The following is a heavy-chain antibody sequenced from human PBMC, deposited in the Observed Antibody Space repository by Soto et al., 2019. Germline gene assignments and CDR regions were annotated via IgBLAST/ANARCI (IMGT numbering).Heavy chain of an antibody. Sequence: ASVKVSCKVSGYTLTELSMHWVRQAPGQGLEWMGGFDPEDGETIYAQKFQGRVTMTEDTSTDTAYMELSSMRSEDTAVYYCATYPTIFGVVIPDFDYWGQGTLVTVSS. CDR2: FDPEDGET. CDR1: GYTLTELS. CDR3: ATYPTIFGVVIPDFDY. V-gene: IGHV1-24*01. J-gene: IGHJ4*02. D-gene: IGHD3-3*01.